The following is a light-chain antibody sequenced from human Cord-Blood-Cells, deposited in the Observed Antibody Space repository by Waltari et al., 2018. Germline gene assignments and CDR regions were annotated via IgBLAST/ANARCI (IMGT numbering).Light chain of an antibody. Sequence: DIQMTQSPSSPSASVGDSVTITCRASQSISSYLNWYQQKPGKAPKLLIYAASSLQSGVPSRFSGSGSGTDFTLTISSLQPEDFATYYCQQSYSTLWTFGQGTKVEIK. V-gene: IGKV1-39*01. CDR3: QQSYSTLWT. J-gene: IGKJ1*01. CDR1: QSISSY. CDR2: AAS.